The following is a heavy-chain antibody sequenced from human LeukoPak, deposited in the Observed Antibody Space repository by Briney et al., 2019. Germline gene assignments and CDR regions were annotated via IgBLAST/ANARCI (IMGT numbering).Heavy chain of an antibody. V-gene: IGHV1-2*02. CDR2: INSNSGDT. J-gene: IGHJ4*02. CDR3: ARDKSGIDY. D-gene: IGHD1-26*01. CDR1: GDLFTGYY. Sequence: ASVKVSCKTSGDLFTGYYIHWVRRAPGQGLEWMGWINSNSGDTKYAQKFQGRVTMARDTSITTVYMELSSLRSDDTAVYYCARDKSGIDYWGQGTLVTVCS.